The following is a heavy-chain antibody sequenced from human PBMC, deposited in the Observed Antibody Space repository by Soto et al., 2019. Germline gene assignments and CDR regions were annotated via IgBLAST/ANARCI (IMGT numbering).Heavy chain of an antibody. V-gene: IGHV1-69*01. CDR3: ARDPEAMVPARWYYGMDV. J-gene: IGHJ6*02. D-gene: IGHD5-18*01. CDR2: IIPIFGTA. CDR1: GGTFSSYA. Sequence: QVQLVQSGAEVKKPGSSVKVSCKASGGTFSSYAISWVRQAPGQGLEWMGGIIPIFGTANYAQKFQGRVTITADESTSTAYMELSSLRSEDTAVYYWARDPEAMVPARWYYGMDVWGQGTTVTVSS.